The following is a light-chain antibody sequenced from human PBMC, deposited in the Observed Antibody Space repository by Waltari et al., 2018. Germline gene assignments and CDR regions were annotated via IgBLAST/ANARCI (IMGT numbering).Light chain of an antibody. CDR2: DAS. CDR3: QKDVRLPVT. V-gene: IGKV3-20*01. J-gene: IGKJ1*01. Sequence: EIVLTQSPGTLSLSPGERATLSCRASQRVGKSLAWYQQESGQAPRLLIYDASTRATGIPDRFSASGFGTDFSLTISRLEPEDFAVYYCQKDVRLPVTFGQGTKVEIK. CDR1: QRVGKS.